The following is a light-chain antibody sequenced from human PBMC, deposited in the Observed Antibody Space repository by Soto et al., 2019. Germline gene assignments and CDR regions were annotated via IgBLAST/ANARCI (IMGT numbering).Light chain of an antibody. V-gene: IGKV1-5*01. CDR2: GAS. J-gene: IGKJ2*01. Sequence: DTQMTQSPSTLSASVGDTVTITCRARQNINNWLAWYQQKPEKVPKLLIYGASTLEDGVPSRFSGSRSGTESTLPTKSLQPNYFATYYCQRYVGYFGRGTKLEIK. CDR1: QNINNW. CDR3: QRYVGY.